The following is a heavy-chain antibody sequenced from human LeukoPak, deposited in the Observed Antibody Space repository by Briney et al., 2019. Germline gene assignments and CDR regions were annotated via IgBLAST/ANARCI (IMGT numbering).Heavy chain of an antibody. CDR1: GFTFSSYA. CDR2: ISGSGGST. V-gene: IGHV3-23*01. J-gene: IGHJ4*02. CDR3: ARDGLRRSPTPYCGGDCPIDS. Sequence: PGGSLRLSCAASGFTFSSYAMSWVRQAPGKGLEWVSAISGSGGSTYYADSVKGRFTISRDNSKNTLYLQMNGLRAEDTALYYCARDGLRRSPTPYCGGDCPIDSWGQGTLVIVSS. D-gene: IGHD2-21*02.